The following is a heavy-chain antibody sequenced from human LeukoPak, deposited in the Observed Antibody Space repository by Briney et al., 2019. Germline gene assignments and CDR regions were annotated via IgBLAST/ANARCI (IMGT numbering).Heavy chain of an antibody. Sequence: GGSLRLCSAASGFIFSSYWMTWVRQAPGKGLEWVANINQDGSAKFYVDSVKGRFTLSRDNAKNSVYLQMNSLRAEDTAVYYCARDGHSTGSFDYWGQGTLVTVSS. J-gene: IGHJ4*02. CDR2: INQDGSAK. CDR3: ARDGHSTGSFDY. V-gene: IGHV3-7*04. D-gene: IGHD3-22*01. CDR1: GFIFSSYW.